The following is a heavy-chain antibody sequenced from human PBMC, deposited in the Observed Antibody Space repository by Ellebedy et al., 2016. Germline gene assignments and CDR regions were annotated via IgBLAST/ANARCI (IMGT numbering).Heavy chain of an antibody. CDR2: ISAYNGHT. CDR1: GYTFSSYG. CDR3: ARLVGTMSPVLSKHFDH. J-gene: IGHJ4*02. Sequence: ASVKVSCKASGYTFSSYGFSWVQQAPGQGLEWMGWISAYNGHTNYPQKFQGRVTMTTDIATSTAYMELRSLRSDDTAVYYCARLVGTMSPVLSKHFDHWGQGTLVTVSS. V-gene: IGHV1-18*01. D-gene: IGHD1-26*01.